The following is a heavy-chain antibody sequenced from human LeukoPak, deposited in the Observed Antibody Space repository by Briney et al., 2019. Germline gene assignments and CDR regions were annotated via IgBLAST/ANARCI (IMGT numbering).Heavy chain of an antibody. V-gene: IGHV7-4-1*02. CDR2: ININTGNP. CDR1: GYTFTSYA. Sequence: GASVKVSCKASGYTFTSYAMNWVRQAPGQGLEWMGWININTGNPTYAQGFTGRFVFSLDTSVSTAYLQISSLKAEDTAMYYCARVGFPTYYSSMDVSGKGTTVTASS. CDR3: ARVGFPTYYSSMDV. J-gene: IGHJ6*03. D-gene: IGHD3-10*01.